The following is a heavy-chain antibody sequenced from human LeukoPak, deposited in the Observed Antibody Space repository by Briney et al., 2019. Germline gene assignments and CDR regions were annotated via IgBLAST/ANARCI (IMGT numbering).Heavy chain of an antibody. Sequence: SETLSLTCAVSGYSISSGYYWGWIRPPPGKGLEWIGGIYHSGSTYYNPSLKSRVTISVDTSKNQFSLKLSSVTAADTAVYYCARDISGGVYGDYGWGQGTLVTVSS. J-gene: IGHJ4*02. CDR2: IYHSGST. CDR3: ARDISGGVYGDYG. D-gene: IGHD4-17*01. CDR1: GYSISSGYY. V-gene: IGHV4-38-2*02.